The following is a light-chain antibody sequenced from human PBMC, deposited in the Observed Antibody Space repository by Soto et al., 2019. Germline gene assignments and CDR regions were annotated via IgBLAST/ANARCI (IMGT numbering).Light chain of an antibody. J-gene: IGKJ1*01. V-gene: IGKV1-5*03. CDR3: QHYNSYSEA. Sequence: DIQMTQSPSTLSGSVGDRATITCRASQTISSWLAWYQQKPGKAPKLLIYKASTLKSGVPSRFSGSGSGTEFTLTISSLQPDDFATYYCQHYNSYSEAFGQGTKVELK. CDR1: QTISSW. CDR2: KAS.